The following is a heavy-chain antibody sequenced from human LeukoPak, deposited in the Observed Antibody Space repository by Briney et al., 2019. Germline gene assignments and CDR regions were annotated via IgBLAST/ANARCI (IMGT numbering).Heavy chain of an antibody. V-gene: IGHV3-23*01. CDR1: GFTFSNYW. J-gene: IGHJ4*02. D-gene: IGHD4-23*01. Sequence: PGGSLRLSCAASGFTFSNYWMHWVRQDPGKGLVWVSAISGSGGSTYYADSVKGRFTISRDNSKNTLYLQMNSLRAEDTAVYYCAKGPPGRWLDYWGQGTLVTVSS. CDR3: AKGPPGRWLDY. CDR2: ISGSGGST.